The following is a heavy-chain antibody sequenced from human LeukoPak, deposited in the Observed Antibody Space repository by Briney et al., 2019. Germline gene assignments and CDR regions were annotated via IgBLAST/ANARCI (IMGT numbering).Heavy chain of an antibody. CDR2: INHSGST. CDR1: GGSFSGYY. V-gene: IGHV4-34*01. CDR3: ASGAQLRYLLY. Sequence: PSETLSLTCAVYGGSFSGYYWSWIRQPPGKGLEWIGEINHSGSTNYNPSLKSRVTISVDTSKNRFSLKLSSVTAADTAVYYCASGAQLRYLLYWGQGTLVTVS. D-gene: IGHD5-24*01. J-gene: IGHJ4*02.